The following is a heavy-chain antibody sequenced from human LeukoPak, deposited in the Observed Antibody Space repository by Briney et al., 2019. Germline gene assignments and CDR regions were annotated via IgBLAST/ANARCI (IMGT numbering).Heavy chain of an antibody. CDR3: GGNFPGAAYYFDS. V-gene: IGHV3-23*01. CDR1: DFTFSSYD. Sequence: GGSLRLSCVASDFTFSSYDMTWVRQAPGKGLEWVASISDSGRYIFSADSMRGRFTISRDNSAKTLYLEIYSLRVDDTATYFCGGNFPGAAYYFDSWGQGTLVAVSS. D-gene: IGHD5-24*01. J-gene: IGHJ4*02. CDR2: ISDSGRYI.